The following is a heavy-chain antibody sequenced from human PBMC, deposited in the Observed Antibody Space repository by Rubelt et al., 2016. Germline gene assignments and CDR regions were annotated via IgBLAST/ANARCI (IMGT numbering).Heavy chain of an antibody. CDR1: GGSFSGYY. Sequence: QVQLQQWGAGLLKPSETLSLTCAVYGGSFSGYYWSWIRQPPGKGLAWIGEINHSGSTNYNPSLKSRCTITRDRAKNQVSLRLSSVTAADTAVYYCARGGNRVTWGQGTLVTVSS. J-gene: IGHJ5*02. CDR3: ARGGNRVT. D-gene: IGHD2/OR15-2a*01. CDR2: INHSGST. V-gene: IGHV4-34*01.